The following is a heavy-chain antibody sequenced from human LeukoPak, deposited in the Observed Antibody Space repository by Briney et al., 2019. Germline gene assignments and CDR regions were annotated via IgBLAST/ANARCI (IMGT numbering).Heavy chain of an antibody. CDR2: ISSSSSTI. CDR1: GFTFSSYS. D-gene: IGHD3-22*01. V-gene: IGHV3-48*01. CDR3: ARAMDYYDSSGYLPPYYYYYYMDV. Sequence: PGGSLRLSCAASGFTFSSYSMNWVRQAPGKGLEWVSYISSSSSTIYYADSVKGRFTISRDNAKNSLYLQMNSLRAEDTAVYYCARAMDYYDSSGYLPPYYYYYYMDVWGKGATVTVSS. J-gene: IGHJ6*03.